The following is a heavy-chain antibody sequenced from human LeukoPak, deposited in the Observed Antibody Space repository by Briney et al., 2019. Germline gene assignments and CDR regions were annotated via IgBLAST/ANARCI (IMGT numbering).Heavy chain of an antibody. CDR2: FYYSGST. D-gene: IGHD6-13*01. CDR3: ARHSSSSWLGFDY. J-gene: IGHJ4*02. Sequence: WVRQPPGKGLEWIGSFYYSGSTSYNPSLKSRVTISVDTSKNQFSLKLSSVTAADTAVYYCARHSSSSWLGFDYWGQGTLVTVSS. V-gene: IGHV4-39*01.